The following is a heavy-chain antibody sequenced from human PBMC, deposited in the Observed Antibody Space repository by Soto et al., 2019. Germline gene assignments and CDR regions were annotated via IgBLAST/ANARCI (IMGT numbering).Heavy chain of an antibody. CDR3: AREAYSSSSEDGMDV. CDR1: GFTFSSYA. Sequence: GGSLRLSCAASGFTFSSYAMHWVRQAPGKGLEWVAVISYDGSNKYYADSVKGRFTISRDNSKNTLYLQMNSLRAEDTAVYYCAREAYSSSSEDGMDVWGQGTTVTVSS. D-gene: IGHD6-6*01. CDR2: ISYDGSNK. J-gene: IGHJ6*02. V-gene: IGHV3-30-3*01.